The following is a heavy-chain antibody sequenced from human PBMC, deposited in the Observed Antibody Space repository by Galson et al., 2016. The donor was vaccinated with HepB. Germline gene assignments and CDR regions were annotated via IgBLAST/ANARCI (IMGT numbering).Heavy chain of an antibody. CDR2: ISYDGSNK. D-gene: IGHD3-10*01. J-gene: IGHJ4*02. CDR3: ASYRERGFGALFH. CDR1: GFTFSQYA. Sequence: SLRLSCAASGFTFSQYAMHWVRQTPGKGLEWVALISYDGSNKYYAESVKGRFTISRDNFKNTLYLQMNSLRAEDTAVYYCASYRERGFGALFHWGQGTLVTVSS. V-gene: IGHV3-30*04.